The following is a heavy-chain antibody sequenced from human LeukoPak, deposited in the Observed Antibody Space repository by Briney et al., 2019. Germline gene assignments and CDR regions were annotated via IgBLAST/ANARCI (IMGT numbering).Heavy chain of an antibody. Sequence: SETLSLTCTVSGSSISSYYWSWIRQPPGKGLEWIGYIYYSGSTNYNPSLKSRVTISVDTSKNQFSLKLSSVTAADTAVYYCARHARGSYYFDYWGQGTLVTVSS. CDR3: ARHARGSYYFDY. V-gene: IGHV4-59*08. J-gene: IGHJ4*02. D-gene: IGHD1-26*01. CDR2: IYYSGST. CDR1: GSSISSYY.